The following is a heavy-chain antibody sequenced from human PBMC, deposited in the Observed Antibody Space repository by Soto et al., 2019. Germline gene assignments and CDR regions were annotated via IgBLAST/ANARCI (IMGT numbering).Heavy chain of an antibody. CDR2: ITYEGSQI. Sequence: QVQLVESGGGVVQPGRCLRLSCAASGFTFPRFGMHWVRQAPGKGLEWVALITYEGSQIYYADAVKGRFTISRDNGDNTLSLQMDNLRTEDTATYFCAKGRGEMNWANYYGLDVWGHGTTVTVSS. D-gene: IGHD7-27*01. V-gene: IGHV3-30*18. CDR3: AKGRGEMNWANYYGLDV. CDR1: GFTFPRFG. J-gene: IGHJ6*02.